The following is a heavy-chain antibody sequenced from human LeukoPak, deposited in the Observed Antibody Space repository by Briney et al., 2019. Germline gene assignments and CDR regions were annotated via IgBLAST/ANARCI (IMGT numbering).Heavy chain of an antibody. J-gene: IGHJ3*02. Sequence: RPGGSLRLSCAASGLIFDEYGMSWVRQAPGKGLEWVSGINWNGANTGYGDSVKGRFTISRDNAKNSLHLQMSSLRAEDTALYHCARVQYDTSYHNAFDIWGQGTMVTVSS. D-gene: IGHD3-22*01. CDR3: ARVQYDTSYHNAFDI. CDR1: GLIFDEYG. V-gene: IGHV3-20*01. CDR2: INWNGANT.